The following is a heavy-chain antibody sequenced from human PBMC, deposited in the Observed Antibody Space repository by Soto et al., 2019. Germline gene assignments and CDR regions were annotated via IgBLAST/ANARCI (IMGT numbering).Heavy chain of an antibody. CDR2: ISGSGGNT. CDR3: AKWAAVYSTYYFDD. D-gene: IGHD2-15*01. CDR1: GFTFSSYV. Sequence: EVQLLESGGGLVQPGGSLRLSCAASGFTFSSYVMSWVRQAPGKGLEWVSAISGSGGNTYYADSVKGRFTISRDNSKNTLHLQMNSLRAEDTAVYYCAKWAAVYSTYYFDDWGQGTLVTVSS. V-gene: IGHV3-23*01. J-gene: IGHJ4*02.